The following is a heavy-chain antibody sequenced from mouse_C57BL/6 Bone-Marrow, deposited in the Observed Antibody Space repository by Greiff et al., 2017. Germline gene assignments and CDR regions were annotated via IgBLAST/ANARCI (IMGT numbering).Heavy chain of an antibody. J-gene: IGHJ4*01. V-gene: IGHV1-55*01. D-gene: IGHD2-2*01. CDR3: ARRGGGYPYAMDY. Sequence: QVQLQQSGAELVKPGASVKMSCKASGYTFTSYWITWVKQRPGQGLEWIGDIYPGSGSTNYNEKFKSKATLTVDTSSSTAYMQLSSLTSEDSAVYYCARRGGGYPYAMDYWGQGTSVTVAS. CDR2: IYPGSGST. CDR1: GYTFTSYW.